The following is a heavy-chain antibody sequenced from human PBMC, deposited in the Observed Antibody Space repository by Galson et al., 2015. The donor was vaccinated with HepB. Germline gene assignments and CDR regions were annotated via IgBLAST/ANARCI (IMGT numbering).Heavy chain of an antibody. CDR2: INHSGST. CDR3: ARGHYDFWSGYYTGQLD. V-gene: IGHV4-34*01. J-gene: IGHJ4*02. Sequence: ETLSLTCAVYGGSFSGYYWSWIRQPPGKGLEWIGEINHSGSTNYNPSLKSRVTISVDTSKNQFSLKLSSVTAADTAVYYCARGHYDFWSGYYTGQLDWGQGTLVTVSS. CDR1: GGSFSGYY. D-gene: IGHD3-3*01.